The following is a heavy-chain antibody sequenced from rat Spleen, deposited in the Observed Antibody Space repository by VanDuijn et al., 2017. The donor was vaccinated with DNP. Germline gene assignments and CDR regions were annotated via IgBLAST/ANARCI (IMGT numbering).Heavy chain of an antibody. CDR2: ITYVGGIT. D-gene: IGHD1-11*01. CDR1: GFTFSAFY. CDR3: ARDNYGGYY. J-gene: IGHJ2*01. V-gene: IGHV5-7*01. Sequence: EVQLVESGGGLVQPGRSLKLSCAASGFTFSAFYMAWVRQAPKRGLEWVTTITYVGGITYYRDSVKGRFTISRDNAKYTLYLQMNSLRSEDTATYYCARDNYGGYYWGHGVMVTVSS.